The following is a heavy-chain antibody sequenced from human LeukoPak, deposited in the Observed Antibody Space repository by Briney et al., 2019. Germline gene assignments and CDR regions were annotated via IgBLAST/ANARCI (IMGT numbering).Heavy chain of an antibody. CDR1: GGTFGTYA. CDR2: IIPIRGTV. J-gene: IGHJ3*02. V-gene: IGHV1-69*04. CDR3: ARDLPGTDDAFDI. D-gene: IGHD2-2*01. Sequence: SVKVSCKASGGTFGTYALSWVRQAPGQGLEWMGRIIPIRGTVNHAQRFQGRVTITADKSTGTAYVELSSLRSDDTAVYYCARDLPGTDDAFDIWGQGTLVTVSS.